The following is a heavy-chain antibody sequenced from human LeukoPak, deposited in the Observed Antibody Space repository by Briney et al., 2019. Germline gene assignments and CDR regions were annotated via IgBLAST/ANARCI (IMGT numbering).Heavy chain of an antibody. J-gene: IGHJ4*02. V-gene: IGHV3-33*01. CDR2: IWYDGSNK. D-gene: IGHD1-26*01. CDR3: ARLGWELGNWDY. Sequence: GGALRLSCAASGFTFSSYGMHWVRQAPGKGLEGWAVIWYDGSNKYYADSVEGRFTISRDNSRNTLYLQMNSLRAEDTAVYYCARLGWELGNWDYWGQGTLVTVSS. CDR1: GFTFSSYG.